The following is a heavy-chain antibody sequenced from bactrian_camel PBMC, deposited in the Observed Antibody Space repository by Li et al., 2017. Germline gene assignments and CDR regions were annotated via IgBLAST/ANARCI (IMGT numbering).Heavy chain of an antibody. J-gene: IGHJ4*01. CDR3: ATDSSLILREGCTVSAEFLGS. V-gene: IGHV3S1*01. D-gene: IGHD6*01. CDR1: GDTSSSNC. Sequence: HVQLVESGGGSVQPGGSLTVSCVVSGDTSSSNCMAWFRQAPGKKREGVAAIYTGGMSAHYGSSLLSGVGSTYYTESVRGRFTISRGNVPNTVHLQMNSLKPEDTAMYYCATDSSLILREGCTVSAEFLGSWGQGTQVTVS. CDR2: IYTGGMSAHYGSSLLSGVGST.